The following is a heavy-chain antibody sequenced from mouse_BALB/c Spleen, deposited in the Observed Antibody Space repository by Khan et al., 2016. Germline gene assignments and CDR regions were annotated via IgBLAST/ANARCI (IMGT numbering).Heavy chain of an antibody. CDR2: LSYDGSN. J-gene: IGHJ3*01. D-gene: IGHD1-1*02. CDR3: ARGVGVFAY. CDR1: GYSITSGYY. Sequence: QESGPGLVKPSQSLSLTCSVTGYSITSGYYWNWIRQFPGNKLEWMGYLSYDGSNNYNPSLQNRISITRDTSKNQFFLKLNSGTTEDTATYYCARGVGVFAYWGQGTLVTVSA. V-gene: IGHV3-6*02.